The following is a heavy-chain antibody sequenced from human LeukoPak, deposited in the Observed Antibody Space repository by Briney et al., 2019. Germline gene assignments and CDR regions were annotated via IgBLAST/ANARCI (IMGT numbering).Heavy chain of an antibody. V-gene: IGHV1-8*01. CDR2: MNPNSGNT. J-gene: IGHJ4*02. Sequence: ASVKVSCKASGYTFTSYDINWVRQATGQGLEWMGWMNPNSGNTGYAQKFQGRVTMTRNTSISTAYMELSSLRSEDTAVYYCARGRRYYGSGSPYYFDYWGQGTLVTVSS. CDR1: GYTFTSYD. D-gene: IGHD3-10*01. CDR3: ARGRRYYGSGSPYYFDY.